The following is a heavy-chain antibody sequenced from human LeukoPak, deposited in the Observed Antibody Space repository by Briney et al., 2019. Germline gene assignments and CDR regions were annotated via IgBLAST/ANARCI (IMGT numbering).Heavy chain of an antibody. Sequence: GASVKVSCKASGGTFSSYAISWVRQAPGQGLEWMGGIIPIFGTANYAQKFQGRVTITADESTSTAYMELSSLRSEDTAVYYCVIIEAVLVVGATTHGAFDIWGQGTMVTVSS. CDR2: IIPIFGTA. D-gene: IGHD1-26*01. CDR1: GGTFSSYA. V-gene: IGHV1-69*13. CDR3: VIIEAVLVVGATTHGAFDI. J-gene: IGHJ3*02.